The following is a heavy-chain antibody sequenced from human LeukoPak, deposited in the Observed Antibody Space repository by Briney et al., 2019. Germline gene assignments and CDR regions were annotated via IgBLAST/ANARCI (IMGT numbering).Heavy chain of an antibody. CDR1: GFRFSSYW. V-gene: IGHV3-7*01. J-gene: IGHJ4*02. Sequence: GGSLRLSCAASGFRFSSYWMSWVRQAPGKGLEWVANIKEDGSEKNYVDSVKGRFTISRDNAKNSLYLQMNTLRAEDTAVYYCGRSGIVTTAVPFWGQGTLVTVSS. CDR2: IKEDGSEK. CDR3: GRSGIVTTAVPF. D-gene: IGHD1-26*01.